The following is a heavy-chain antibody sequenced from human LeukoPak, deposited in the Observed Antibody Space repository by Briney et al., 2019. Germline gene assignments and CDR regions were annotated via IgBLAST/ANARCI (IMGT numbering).Heavy chain of an antibody. CDR3: ARRRGSSGWLDAFDI. Sequence: GGSLRLSCAASGFTVSSNYMSWVRQAPGKGLEWVSVIYSGGSTYYADSVKGRFTISRDNSKNTLYLQMNSLRAEDTAVYYCARRRGSSGWLDAFDIWGQGTMVTVSS. D-gene: IGHD6-19*01. V-gene: IGHV3-66*01. CDR1: GFTVSSNY. J-gene: IGHJ3*02. CDR2: IYSGGST.